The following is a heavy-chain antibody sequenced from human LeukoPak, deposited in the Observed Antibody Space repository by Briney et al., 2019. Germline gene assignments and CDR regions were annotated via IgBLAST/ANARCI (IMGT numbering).Heavy chain of an antibody. CDR1: GFTFTSTA. D-gene: IGHD2-2*01. Sequence: SVTVSFTASGFTFTSTAVQWVRQARGQRLEWIGWILVGSGNTNYAQMFQERVTLTWDVSTSTAYMVLSSLRSEDTAIYYCASDPPYTSSSAWWGQGTLVTVSS. J-gene: IGHJ4*02. CDR2: ILVGSGNT. V-gene: IGHV1-58*01. CDR3: ASDPPYTSSSAW.